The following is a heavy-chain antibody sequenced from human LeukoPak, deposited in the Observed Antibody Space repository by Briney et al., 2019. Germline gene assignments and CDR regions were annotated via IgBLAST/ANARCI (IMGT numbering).Heavy chain of an antibody. V-gene: IGHV1-69*06. D-gene: IGHD3-10*01. CDR2: IIPIFGTA. CDR1: GGTFSSYA. Sequence: ASVKVSCKASGGTFSSYAISWVRQAPGQGLEWMGRIIPIFGTANYAQKFQGRVTITADKSTSTDYMELSSLRSEDTAVYYCARARLLWFGEQCYLDVWGKGTTVTVSS. J-gene: IGHJ6*03. CDR3: ARARLLWFGEQCYLDV.